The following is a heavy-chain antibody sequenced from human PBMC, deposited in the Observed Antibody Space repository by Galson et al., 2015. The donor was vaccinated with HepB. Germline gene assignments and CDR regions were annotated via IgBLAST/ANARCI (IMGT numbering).Heavy chain of an antibody. Sequence: SVKVSCKASGYTFTSYDINWVRQATGQGLEWMGWMNPNSGNTGYAQKFQGRVTMTRNTSISTAYMELSSLRSEDTAVYYCARGRKYQLLILAAVIWSDPWGQGTLVTVSS. V-gene: IGHV1-8*01. CDR1: GYTFTSYD. CDR2: MNPNSGNT. D-gene: IGHD2-2*01. CDR3: ARGRKYQLLILAAVIWSDP. J-gene: IGHJ5*02.